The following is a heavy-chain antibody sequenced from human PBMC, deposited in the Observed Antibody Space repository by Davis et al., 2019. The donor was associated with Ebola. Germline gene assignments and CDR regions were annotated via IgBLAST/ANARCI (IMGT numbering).Heavy chain of an antibody. CDR1: GYSISSGYY. J-gene: IGHJ6*03. CDR2: VYDSGST. CDR3: ARACYYYYMDV. Sequence: PSETLSLTCAVSGYSISSGYYWGWIRQPPGKGLEWIGSVYDSGSTNYNPSLKSRVTISVDTSKNQFSLKLSSVTAADTAVYYCARACYYYYMDVWGKGTTVTVSS. V-gene: IGHV4-38-2*01.